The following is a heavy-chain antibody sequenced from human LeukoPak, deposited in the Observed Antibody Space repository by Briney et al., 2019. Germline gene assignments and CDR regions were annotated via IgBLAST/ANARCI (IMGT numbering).Heavy chain of an antibody. D-gene: IGHD2-21*01. CDR1: GFTFSSYA. J-gene: IGHJ4*02. CDR2: ISSIGTNI. CDR3: CGASFDY. V-gene: IGHV3-48*03. Sequence: GGSLRLSCAASGFTFSSYAMSWVRQAPGKGLEWLSYISSIGTNINYADSVKGRFTISRDNAKNSLYLQMNSLRAEDTAVYYCCGASFDYWGQGTLVTVSS.